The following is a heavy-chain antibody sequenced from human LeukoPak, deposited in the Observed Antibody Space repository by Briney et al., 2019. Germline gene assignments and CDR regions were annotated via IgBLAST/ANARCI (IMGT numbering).Heavy chain of an antibody. J-gene: IGHJ4*02. CDR2: INAGNGNT. D-gene: IGHD5-18*01. CDR1: GYTFTSYA. Sequence: ASVKVSCKASGYTFTSYAMHWVRQAPGQRLEWMGWINAGNGNTKYSQKFQGSVTLTRDTSASTAYMELSSLRSEDTAVYYCARGPPYSYGYEEFDYWGQGTLVTVSS. CDR3: ARGPPYSYGYEEFDY. V-gene: IGHV1-3*01.